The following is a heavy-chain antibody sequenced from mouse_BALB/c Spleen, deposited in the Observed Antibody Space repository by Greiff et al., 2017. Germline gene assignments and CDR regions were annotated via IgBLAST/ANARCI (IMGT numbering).Heavy chain of an antibody. CDR3: ARAYYDYDLYYAMDY. CDR2: ISCYNGAT. V-gene: IGHV1S34*01. CDR1: GYSFTGYY. J-gene: IGHJ4*01. Sequence: LVKTGASVKISCKASGYSFTGYYMHWVKQSHGKSLEWIGYISCYNGATSYNQKFKGKATFTVDTSSSTAYMQFNSLTSEDSAVYYCARAYYDYDLYYAMDYWGQGTSVTVSS. D-gene: IGHD2-4*01.